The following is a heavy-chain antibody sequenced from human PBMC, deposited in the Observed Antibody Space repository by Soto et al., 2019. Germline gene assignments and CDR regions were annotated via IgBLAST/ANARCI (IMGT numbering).Heavy chain of an antibody. CDR3: ARDLADVHLWDAFDV. J-gene: IGHJ3*01. CDR1: GDTFNSYG. Sequence: SVKVSCKAPGDTFNSYGISWVRQAPGLGLEWMGGIVPMFGTTNLALKFEDRVTITADELTTTVYMEIRGLTSEDTAVYYCARDLADVHLWDAFDVWGHGTRVTVSS. CDR2: IVPMFGTT. V-gene: IGHV1-69*13. D-gene: IGHD6-13*01.